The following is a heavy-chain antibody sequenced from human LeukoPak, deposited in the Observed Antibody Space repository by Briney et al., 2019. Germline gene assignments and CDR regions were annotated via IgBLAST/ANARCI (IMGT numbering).Heavy chain of an antibody. CDR1: GFTFSSYA. Sequence: GGSLRLSCAASGFTFSSYAMSWVRQAPGKGLEWVSAISGSGGSTYYADSVKGRFTISRDNSKNTLYLQMNSLRGEDTAVYYCAKDYERRWGYSDYWGQGTLVTVSS. CDR2: ISGSGGST. V-gene: IGHV3-23*01. J-gene: IGHJ4*02. CDR3: AKDYERRWGYSDY. D-gene: IGHD5-18*01.